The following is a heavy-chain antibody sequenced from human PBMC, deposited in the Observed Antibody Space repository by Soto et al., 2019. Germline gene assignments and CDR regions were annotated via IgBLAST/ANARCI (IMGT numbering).Heavy chain of an antibody. CDR2: TRNKANSYTT. V-gene: IGHV3-72*01. CDR1: GFSFSDHY. CDR3: IRAVGRGALDY. D-gene: IGHD1-26*01. J-gene: IGHJ4*02. Sequence: EVQLVESGGGLVQPGGSLRLSCAASGFSFSDHYMDWVRQVPGKGLEWVGRTRNKANSYTTEYAASVKGRFTISRDDSKNSLYLQMNSLKTDDTAVYYCIRAVGRGALDYWGQGTLVTVSS.